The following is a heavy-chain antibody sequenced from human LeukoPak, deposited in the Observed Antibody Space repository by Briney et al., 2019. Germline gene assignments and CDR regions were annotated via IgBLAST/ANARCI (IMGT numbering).Heavy chain of an antibody. CDR1: GYTFTSYY. CDR2: INPSGGST. D-gene: IGHD6-13*01. V-gene: IGHV1-46*01. Sequence: ASVKVSCKASGYTFTSYYMHWVRQAPGQGLEWMGIINPSGGSTSYAQKFQGRVTMTRDMSTSTVYMELSSLRSEDTAVYYCARGGSSWVPHQFYYMDVWGKGTTVTVSS. J-gene: IGHJ6*03. CDR3: ARGGSSWVPHQFYYMDV.